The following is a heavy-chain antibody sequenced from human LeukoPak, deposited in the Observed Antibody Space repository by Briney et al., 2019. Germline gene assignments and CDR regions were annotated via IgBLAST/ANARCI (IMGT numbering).Heavy chain of an antibody. CDR3: TRGGWIQLWLPLDY. D-gene: IGHD5-18*01. Sequence: GASVKVSCKASGYTFTAYYMHWVRQAPGQGLEWMGWINPNSGGTDYALKFQGRVTMTRDTSISTAYMELSRLRSDDTAVYYCTRGGWIQLWLPLDYWGQGTLVTVSS. CDR1: GYTFTAYY. V-gene: IGHV1-2*02. J-gene: IGHJ4*02. CDR2: INPNSGGT.